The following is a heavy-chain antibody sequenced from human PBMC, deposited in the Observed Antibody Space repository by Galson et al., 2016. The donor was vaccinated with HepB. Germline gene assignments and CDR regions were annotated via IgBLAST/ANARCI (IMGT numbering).Heavy chain of an antibody. J-gene: IGHJ3*02. CDR3: ARYYSYASGRFAFDI. D-gene: IGHD3-10*01. V-gene: IGHV3-11*03. Sequence: SLRLSCAASGFTFSDYYMSWIRQAPGKGPECISYISSSSSYTNYADSVKGRFSISRDNAKNSLYLQMNSLRAEDTAVYYCARYYSYASGRFAFDIWGQGTMVTVSS. CDR2: ISSSSSYT. CDR1: GFTFSDYY.